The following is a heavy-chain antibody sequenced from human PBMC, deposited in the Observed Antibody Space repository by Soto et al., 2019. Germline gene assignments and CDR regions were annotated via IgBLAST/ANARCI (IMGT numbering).Heavy chain of an antibody. J-gene: IGHJ3*01. V-gene: IGHV3-30*03. CDR3: ARGDKGGFDL. Sequence: QVQLEESGGGVVQPGRSLRLSCAASGFTFSSSGMHWVRQAPGKGLEWVAVISYGGTNKYYADSVKGRFTISRDNSKNALYLQMNSLRAEDTAVYYCARGDKGGFDLWGQGTTVTVSS. D-gene: IGHD2-21*02. CDR2: ISYGGTNK. CDR1: GFTFSSSG.